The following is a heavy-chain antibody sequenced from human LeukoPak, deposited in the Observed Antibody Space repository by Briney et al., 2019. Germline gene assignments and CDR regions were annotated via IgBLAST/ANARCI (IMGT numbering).Heavy chain of an antibody. J-gene: IGHJ6*02. D-gene: IGHD2-15*01. Sequence: GASVKVSCKASGGTFSSYAISWVRQAPGQGLEWMGGIIPIFGTANYAQKFQGRVTITADESTSTAYMELSSLRSEDTAVYYCAREELDIVVVVAATNYYYYYGMDVWGQGTTVTVSS. CDR1: GGTFSSYA. CDR3: AREELDIVVVVAATNYYYYYGMDV. V-gene: IGHV1-69*13. CDR2: IIPIFGTA.